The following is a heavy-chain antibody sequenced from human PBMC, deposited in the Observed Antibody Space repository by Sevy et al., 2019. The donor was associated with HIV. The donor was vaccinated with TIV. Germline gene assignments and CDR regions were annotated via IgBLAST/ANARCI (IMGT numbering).Heavy chain of an antibody. CDR2: IKQDGSEK. V-gene: IGHV3-7*03. CDR3: ARGGGYDYRDAFDI. CDR1: GFTFSSYW. Sequence: GGSLRLSCAASGFTFSSYWMSWVRQAPGKGLEWVANIKQDGSEKYYVDSVKGRFTISRDNAKNSLYLQMNSLRAEDTGVYYCARGGGYDYRDAFDIWGQGTMVTVSS. D-gene: IGHD5-12*01. J-gene: IGHJ3*02.